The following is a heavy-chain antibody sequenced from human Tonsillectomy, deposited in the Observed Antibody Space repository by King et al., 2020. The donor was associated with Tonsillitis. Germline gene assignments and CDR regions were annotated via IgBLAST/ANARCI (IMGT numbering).Heavy chain of an antibody. CDR3: AKYVAGVWGSAGTPYYFDY. D-gene: IGHD6-13*01. J-gene: IGHJ4*02. CDR2: ISGSGGST. V-gene: IGHV3-23*04. Sequence: VQLVESGGGLVQPGGSLRLSCAASGFTFSSYAMSWVRQAPGKGLEWVSAISGSGGSTYYADSVKGRFTISRDNSKNTLYLQMNSLRAEDTAVYYCAKYVAGVWGSAGTPYYFDYWGQGTLVTVSS. CDR1: GFTFSSYA.